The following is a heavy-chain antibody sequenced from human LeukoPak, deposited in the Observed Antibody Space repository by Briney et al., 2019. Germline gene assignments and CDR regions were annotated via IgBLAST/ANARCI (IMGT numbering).Heavy chain of an antibody. Sequence: SVKVSCKASGGTFSSYAISWVRQAPGQGLEWKGGIMPIFGTANYAQKFQGGVTITADESTSTAYMELSSLRSEDTAVYYCARAPPEYTTGGYYWGQGTLVTVSS. D-gene: IGHD1-1*01. CDR2: IMPIFGTA. CDR3: ARAPPEYTTGGYY. V-gene: IGHV1-69*13. CDR1: GGTFSSYA. J-gene: IGHJ4*02.